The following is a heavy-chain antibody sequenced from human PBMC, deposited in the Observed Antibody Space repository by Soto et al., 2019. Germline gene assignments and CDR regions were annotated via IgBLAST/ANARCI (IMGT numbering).Heavy chain of an antibody. CDR3: AIMIRREGYSLEPRGSINFDY. V-gene: IGHV5-51*01. J-gene: IGHJ4*02. CDR1: GYSFTNKW. D-gene: IGHD1-1*01. Sequence: GEPLKIACKGTGYSFTNKWIGWVRQMPGKGLAWMGIIYPGDSETRYSPSFEGQVTISADKSISTAYLQWSRLRGADTAIYYCAIMIRREGYSLEPRGSINFDYGGQGTRVTV. CDR2: IYPGDSET.